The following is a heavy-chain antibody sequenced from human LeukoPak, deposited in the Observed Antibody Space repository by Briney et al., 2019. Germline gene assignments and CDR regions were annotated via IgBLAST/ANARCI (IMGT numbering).Heavy chain of an antibody. Sequence: GGSLRLSCTASGFTFSSSAMSWVRQAPGKGLEWVSVIYSGDNSYYADSVKGRFTISRDTSKNTLYLQMNSLRAEDTATYYCARDTGSGYCSGGRCRAAFDVWGQGTMVTVSS. CDR1: GFTFSSSA. CDR3: ARDTGSGYCSGGRCRAAFDV. V-gene: IGHV3-53*01. D-gene: IGHD2-15*01. CDR2: IYSGDNS. J-gene: IGHJ3*01.